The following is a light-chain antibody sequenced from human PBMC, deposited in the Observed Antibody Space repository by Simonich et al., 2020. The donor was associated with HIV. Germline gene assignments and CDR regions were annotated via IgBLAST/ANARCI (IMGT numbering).Light chain of an antibody. CDR1: QSVLYSSKNKNN. CDR2: WAS. CDR3: QQYGSSRT. J-gene: IGKJ1*01. V-gene: IGKV4-1*01. Sequence: DIVMTQSPDSLAVSLGERATISCKSSQSVLYSSKNKNNLAWYQQKPGQPPKLLIYWASTRESGVPDRISGSGSGTDFTLTISSLQAEDVAVYYCQQYGSSRTFGQGTKVEIK.